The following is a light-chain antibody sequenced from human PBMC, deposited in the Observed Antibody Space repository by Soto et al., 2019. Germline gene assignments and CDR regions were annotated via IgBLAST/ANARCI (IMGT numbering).Light chain of an antibody. J-gene: IGKJ5*01. CDR1: QSVSSY. Sequence: EIVLTQSPATLSLSPGERATLSCRASQSVSSYLAWYQQKPGQAPRLLIYDASNRSTGIPARFSGSGSGTDFTLTIRSLEPEDFAVYYCQQRSKWPAITFGQGTRLEIK. CDR3: QQRSKWPAIT. V-gene: IGKV3-11*01. CDR2: DAS.